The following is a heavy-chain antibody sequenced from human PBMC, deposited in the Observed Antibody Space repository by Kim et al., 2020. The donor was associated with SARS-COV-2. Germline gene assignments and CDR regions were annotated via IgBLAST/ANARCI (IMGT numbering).Heavy chain of an antibody. V-gene: IGHV3-21*01. Sequence: GGSLRLSCAASGFSFSSYSMNWVRQAPGKGLEWVSYITSSSSYLSYADSVKGRFTISRDNAKNSLFLQMNSLRAEDTAVYYCAGDVGPYAYWGQGTLVTV. D-gene: IGHD1-26*01. CDR3: AGDVGPYAY. J-gene: IGHJ4*02. CDR2: ITSSSSYL. CDR1: GFSFSSYS.